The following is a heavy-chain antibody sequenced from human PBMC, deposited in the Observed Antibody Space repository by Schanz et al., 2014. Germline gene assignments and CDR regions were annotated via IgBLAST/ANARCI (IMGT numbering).Heavy chain of an antibody. J-gene: IGHJ4*02. D-gene: IGHD1-1*01. CDR3: ARDGAELYYFDD. V-gene: IGHV3-7*01. Sequence: VQLVESGGDLVKPGGSLRLSCEASGFTFSNYGINWVRQAPGKGLEWVANINQDGSEKYYVDSVKGRFTISRDNAKNSLYLQMNGLRAEDTAVFYCARDGAELYYFDDWGQGTLVTVSS. CDR1: GFTFSNYG. CDR2: INQDGSEK.